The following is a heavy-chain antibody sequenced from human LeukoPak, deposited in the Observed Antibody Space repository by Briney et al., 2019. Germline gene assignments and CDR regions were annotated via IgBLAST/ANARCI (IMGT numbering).Heavy chain of an antibody. Sequence: SETLSLTCTVSGGSISGKYWSLIRQPPGKGLEWIGYIYYTGITKYNPSLRSRVTISVDTSKDQFSLRLTSVTAADTAVYYCARVSFHYHSGNYGWYFDSWGQGILVTVSS. D-gene: IGHD3-10*01. CDR3: ARVSFHYHSGNYGWYFDS. V-gene: IGHV4-59*01. CDR2: IYYTGIT. J-gene: IGHJ4*02. CDR1: GGSISGKY.